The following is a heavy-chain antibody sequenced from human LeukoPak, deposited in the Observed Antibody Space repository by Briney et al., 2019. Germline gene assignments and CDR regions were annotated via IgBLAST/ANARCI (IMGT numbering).Heavy chain of an antibody. V-gene: IGHV5-51*01. CDR1: GYSFTSYW. D-gene: IGHD3-22*01. J-gene: IGHJ5*02. CDR3: ARGGDYYDSSGYYYSWFDP. Sequence: GESLKISCQGSGYSFTSYWIGWVRQMPGKGLEWMGIIYPGDSDTRYSPSFQGRVTISADKSISTAYLQWSSLKASDTAMYYCARGGDYYDSSGYYYSWFDPWGQGTLVTVSS. CDR2: IYPGDSDT.